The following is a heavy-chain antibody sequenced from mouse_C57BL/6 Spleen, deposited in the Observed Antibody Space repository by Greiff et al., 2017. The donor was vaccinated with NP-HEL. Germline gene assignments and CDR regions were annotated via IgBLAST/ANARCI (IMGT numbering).Heavy chain of an antibody. V-gene: IGHV1-76*01. CDR2: IYPGSGNT. J-gene: IGHJ3*01. D-gene: IGHD2-4*01. CDR1: GYTFTDYY. CDR3: ARGDDYEFAY. Sequence: QVQLQQSGAELVRPGASVKLSCKASGYTFTDYYINWVKQRPGQGLEWIARIYPGSGNTYYNEKFKGKATLTAEKSSSTAYMQLSSLTSEDSAVYCCARGDDYEFAYWGQGTLVTVSA.